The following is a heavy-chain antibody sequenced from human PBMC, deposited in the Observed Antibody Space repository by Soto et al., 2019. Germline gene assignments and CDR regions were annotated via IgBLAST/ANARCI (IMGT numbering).Heavy chain of an antibody. D-gene: IGHD3-10*01. CDR3: ARGATMAWSSYYAMDV. Sequence: QVQLVQSGAEVKKPGSSVKVSCKASRDTFSSYTISWVRQAPGQGLEWMGGIVPIYAAANYEQKFQGRVTFTADKSTSTVYMGLTTLRSEDTAVYYCARGATMAWSSYYAMDVWGQGTTVTVSS. J-gene: IGHJ6*02. V-gene: IGHV1-69*06. CDR2: IVPIYAAA. CDR1: RDTFSSYT.